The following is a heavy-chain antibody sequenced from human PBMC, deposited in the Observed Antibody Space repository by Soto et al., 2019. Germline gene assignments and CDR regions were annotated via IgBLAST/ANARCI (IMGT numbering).Heavy chain of an antibody. V-gene: IGHV3-7*03. D-gene: IGHD3-9*01. J-gene: IGHJ6*02. CDR1: GFTFNNHA. CDR2: INKDGSVK. CDR3: ARYFAMDV. Sequence: EVQLLESGGGLVQPGGSLRLSCTASGFTFNNHAMNWVRLAPGKGLEWVANINKDGSVKNYVDSVKGRFTISRDNAKNSLYLQMNSLRGEDTATYYCARYFAMDVWGQGTTVTVSS.